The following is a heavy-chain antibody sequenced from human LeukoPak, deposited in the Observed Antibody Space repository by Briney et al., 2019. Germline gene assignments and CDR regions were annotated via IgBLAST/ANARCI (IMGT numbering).Heavy chain of an antibody. D-gene: IGHD5-24*01. J-gene: IGHJ4*02. CDR2: ISSSGSTI. CDR3: GLGDGYNHFDY. CDR1: GFTFSDYY. V-gene: IGHV3-11*04. Sequence: GALRLSCAASGFTFSDYYMSWIRQAPGKGLEWVSYISSSGSTIYYADSVKGRFTISRDNAKNSLYLQMNSLRAEDTAVYYCGLGDGYNHFDYWGQGTLVTASS.